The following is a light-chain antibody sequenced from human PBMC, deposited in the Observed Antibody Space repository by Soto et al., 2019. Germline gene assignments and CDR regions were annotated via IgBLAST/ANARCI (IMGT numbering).Light chain of an antibody. V-gene: IGKV1-9*01. CDR1: QYISSY. CDR3: QQLNSYPPLT. CDR2: AAS. Sequence: DIQLTQSPSFLSASVGDRVTITCRASQYISSYLAWYQQKPGKAPKLLIYAASALQSGVPSRFRGSGSGTEFTLPISSLQPEDFATYYCQQLNSYPPLTFGPGPKVDI. J-gene: IGKJ3*01.